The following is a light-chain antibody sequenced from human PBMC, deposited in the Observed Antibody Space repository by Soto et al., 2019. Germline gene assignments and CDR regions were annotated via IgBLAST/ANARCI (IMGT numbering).Light chain of an antibody. CDR3: QHYNSYSEA. J-gene: IGKJ1*01. CDR1: QPISSW. Sequence: DIQMTQSPSTLSGSVGDCVPITCRASQPISSWLPWYQQKPGKVPKLLIYAASTLQSGVPSRFSGSGSGTDFTLTISSLQPDDFATYYCQHYNSYSEAFGQGTRWIS. V-gene: IGKV1-5*01. CDR2: AAS.